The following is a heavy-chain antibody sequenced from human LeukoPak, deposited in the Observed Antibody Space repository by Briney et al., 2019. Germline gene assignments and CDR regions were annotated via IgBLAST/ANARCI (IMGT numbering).Heavy chain of an antibody. CDR2: ISYDGSNK. J-gene: IGHJ4*02. Sequence: PGGSLRLSCAASGFTFSSYGMHWVRQAPGKGLEWVAVISYDGSNKYYADSVKGRFTISRDNSKHTLYLQMNSLRAEDTAVYYCAKTRGYSYGYRENYFDYWGQGTLVTVSS. CDR1: GFTFSSYG. V-gene: IGHV3-30*18. CDR3: AKTRGYSYGYRENYFDY. D-gene: IGHD5-18*01.